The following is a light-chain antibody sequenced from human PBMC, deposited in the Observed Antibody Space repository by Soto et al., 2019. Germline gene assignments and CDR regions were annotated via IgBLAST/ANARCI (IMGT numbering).Light chain of an antibody. Sequence: IVVTHSPAAVSLSPGERATLSCRASQSVSSYLAWYQQKPGQAPRLLIYDASNRATGIPARFSGSGSGTDFTLTISSLEPEDFAVYYCQQRSNWHRTFGQGTKVDIK. V-gene: IGKV3-11*01. J-gene: IGKJ1*01. CDR2: DAS. CDR1: QSVSSY. CDR3: QQRSNWHRT.